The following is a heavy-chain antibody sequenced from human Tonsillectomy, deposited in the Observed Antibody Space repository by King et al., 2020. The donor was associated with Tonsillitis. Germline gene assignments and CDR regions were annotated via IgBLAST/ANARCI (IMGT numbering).Heavy chain of an antibody. J-gene: IGHJ6*02. CDR1: GYSFSSYW. CDR2: IYPTDSDT. Sequence: QLVQSGAEVKKPGESLKISCQGFGYSFSSYWIGWVRQMPGKGLEWMGIIYPTDSDTRYSPSFQGQVTISADKSINTAYLQWNRLKASDTAIYYCAKVLYYYTMDVWGQGTTVTVSS. V-gene: IGHV5-51*01. CDR3: AKVLYYYTMDV.